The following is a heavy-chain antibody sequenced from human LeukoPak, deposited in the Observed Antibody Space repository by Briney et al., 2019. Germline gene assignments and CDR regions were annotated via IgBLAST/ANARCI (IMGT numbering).Heavy chain of an antibody. CDR2: IDSDGGST. CDR1: GFTFSDNW. Sequence: GGSLRLSCAVSGFTFSDNWMNWVRHTPGKGLEWPPRIDSDGGSTGYANSVKGRFTISRDNSKNTLYLEMNSLRAEDTAVYYCAGGSYGFYWGQGTQVTVSS. D-gene: IGHD3-3*01. V-gene: IGHV3-74*01. J-gene: IGHJ4*02. CDR3: AGGSYGFY.